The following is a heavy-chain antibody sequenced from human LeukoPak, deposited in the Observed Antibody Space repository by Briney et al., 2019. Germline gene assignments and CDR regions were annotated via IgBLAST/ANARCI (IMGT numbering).Heavy chain of an antibody. D-gene: IGHD2-8*02. CDR3: ARALVGYLSPTGVFDD. CDR1: GDNVSSSRAA. J-gene: IGHJ4*02. V-gene: IGHV6-1*01. CDR2: TYYRSKWYH. Sequence: SQTLSLTCAISGDNVSSSRAAWNWIRQSPSRGLQWLGRTYYRSKWYHDYAISVSGRLTVNADTSKNQISLHLNSVTPEDTAVYYCARALVGYLSPTGVFDDWGQGTRVTVSS.